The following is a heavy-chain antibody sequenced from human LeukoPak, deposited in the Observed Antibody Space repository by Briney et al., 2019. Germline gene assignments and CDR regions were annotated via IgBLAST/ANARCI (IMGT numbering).Heavy chain of an antibody. CDR2: ISGSGGST. V-gene: IGHV3-23*01. CDR3: ARVGYAGIQLWSYYYGMDV. J-gene: IGHJ6*02. Sequence: GGSLRLSCAASGFTFSSYAMSWVRQAPGKGLEWVSAISGSGGSTYYADSVKGRFTISRDSSKNTLYLQMNSLRSEDTAVYYCARVGYAGIQLWSYYYGMDVWGQGTTVTVSS. D-gene: IGHD5-18*01. CDR1: GFTFSSYA.